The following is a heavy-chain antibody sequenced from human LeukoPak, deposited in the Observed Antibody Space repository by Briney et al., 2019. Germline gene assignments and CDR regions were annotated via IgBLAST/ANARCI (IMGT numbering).Heavy chain of an antibody. CDR1: GYTFTGQY. CDR2: INPNSGGT. J-gene: IGHJ5*02. V-gene: IGHV1-2*02. CDR3: ARGSGRQQLWFDP. D-gene: IGHD6-13*01. Sequence: ASVEVSCKASGYTFTGQYMHWVRQAPGQGLEWMGWINPNSGGTNYAQKFQGRVTMARDTSISTAYMELSGLRSDDTAVYYCARGSGRQQLWFDPWGQGTLVTVSS.